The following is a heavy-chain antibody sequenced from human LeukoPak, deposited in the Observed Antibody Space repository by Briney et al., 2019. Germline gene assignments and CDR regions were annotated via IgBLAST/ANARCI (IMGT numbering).Heavy chain of an antibody. CDR1: GFTFSSYA. CDR3: ARELNSYGSNYFDY. Sequence: GGSLRLSCAASGFTFSSYAMHWVRQAPGKGLEWVAVISYDGSNKYYADSVKGRFTISRDNSKNTLYLQMNSLRAEDTAVYYCARELNSYGSNYFDYWGQGTLVTVSS. V-gene: IGHV3-30-3*01. D-gene: IGHD5-18*01. CDR2: ISYDGSNK. J-gene: IGHJ4*02.